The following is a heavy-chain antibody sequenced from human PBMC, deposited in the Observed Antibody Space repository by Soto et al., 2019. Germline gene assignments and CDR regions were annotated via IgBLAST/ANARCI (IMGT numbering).Heavy chain of an antibody. CDR3: ARGCTSGVCYGNTFDI. CDR2: IIPILGIA. V-gene: IGHV1-69*02. Sequence: QVQLVQSGAEVKKPGSSVKVSCKASGGTFSSYTISWVRQAPGQGLEWMGRIIPILGIANYAQKFQGRVTITADKSTSTAYMELSSLRSEDTAVYYCARGCTSGVCYGNTFDIWGQGTMVTVSS. J-gene: IGHJ3*02. CDR1: GGTFSSYT. D-gene: IGHD2-8*01.